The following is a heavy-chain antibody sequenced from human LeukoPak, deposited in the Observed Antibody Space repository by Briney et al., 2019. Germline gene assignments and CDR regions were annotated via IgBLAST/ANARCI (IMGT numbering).Heavy chain of an antibody. CDR3: ARGPTYYYDVMGHYYYGMDV. D-gene: IGHD3-22*01. CDR1: GGSFSGYY. Sequence: PSETLSLTCAVYGGSFSGYYWSWIRQPPGKGLEWIGEINHSGSTNYNPSLKSRVTISVDTSKNQFSLKLSSVTAADTAVYYCARGPTYYYDVMGHYYYGMDVWGQGTTVTVSS. V-gene: IGHV4-34*01. CDR2: INHSGST. J-gene: IGHJ6*02.